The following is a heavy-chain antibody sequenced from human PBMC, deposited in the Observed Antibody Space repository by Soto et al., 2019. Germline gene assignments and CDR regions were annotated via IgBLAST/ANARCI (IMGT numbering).Heavy chain of an antibody. Sequence: GGSLRLSCTASGFTFGDYAMSWFRQAPGKGLEWVGFIRSKAYGGTTEYAASVKGRFTISRDDSKSIAYLQMNSLKTEDTAVYYCTRGKTYYDFWSGEERDPDFDYWGQGTLVTVSS. CDR3: TRGKTYYDFWSGEERDPDFDY. V-gene: IGHV3-49*03. CDR2: IRSKAYGGTT. CDR1: GFTFGDYA. D-gene: IGHD3-3*01. J-gene: IGHJ4*02.